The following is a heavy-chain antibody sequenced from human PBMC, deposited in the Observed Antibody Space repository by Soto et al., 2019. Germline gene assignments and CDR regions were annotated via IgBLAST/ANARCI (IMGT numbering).Heavy chain of an antibody. V-gene: IGHV1-3*01. J-gene: IGHJ4*02. Sequence: QVQLVQSGAEVKKPGASVKVSCKASGSTFTSYAMHWVRQAPGQRLERMGWINAGNGNTKYSQKFQGRVTITRDTSASTAYMELRSLGSGDTAVYYGARGYCSGGSCYRLNYFDYWGQGTLVTVSS. CDR1: GSTFTSYA. D-gene: IGHD2-15*01. CDR3: ARGYCSGGSCYRLNYFDY. CDR2: INAGNGNT.